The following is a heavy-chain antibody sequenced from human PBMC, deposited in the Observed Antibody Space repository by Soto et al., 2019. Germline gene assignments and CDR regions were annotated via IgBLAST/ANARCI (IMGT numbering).Heavy chain of an antibody. CDR1: GFTFSSYG. D-gene: IGHD4-17*01. V-gene: IGHV3-33*01. J-gene: IGHJ3*01. CDR2: IWYDGSNK. Sequence: QVQLVESGGGVVQPGRSLRLSCAASGFTFSSYGMHWVRQAPGKGLEWVAVIWYDGSNKYYADSVKGRFTISRDNSKNTRYLQMSSVRAEDTAVYYCARGTTRGVWGQGTMVTASS. CDR3: ARGTTRGV.